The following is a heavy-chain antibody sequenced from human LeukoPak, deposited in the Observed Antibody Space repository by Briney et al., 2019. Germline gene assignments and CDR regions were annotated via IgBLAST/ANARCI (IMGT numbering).Heavy chain of an antibody. J-gene: IGHJ3*02. V-gene: IGHV4-4*07. CDR2: IYTSGST. Sequence: PSETLSLTCTVSGGSISSYYWSWIRQPAGKGLEWIGRIYTSGSTNYNPSPKSRVTMSVDTSKNQFSLKLSSVTAADTAVYYCARDITAVTTFRSAFDIWGQGTMVTVSS. D-gene: IGHD4-17*01. CDR1: GGSISSYY. CDR3: ARDITAVTTFRSAFDI.